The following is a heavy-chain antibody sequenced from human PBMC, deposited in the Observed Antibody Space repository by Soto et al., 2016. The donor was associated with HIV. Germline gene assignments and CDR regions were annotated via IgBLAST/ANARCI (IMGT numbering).Heavy chain of an antibody. CDR3: ARLGVSYYDSSRGYMDV. CDR1: GGSISSGGYY. J-gene: IGHJ6*03. D-gene: IGHD3-22*01. Sequence: QVQLQESGPGLVKPSQTLSLTCTVSGGSISSGGYYWTWIRQHPGKGLEWIGYIYYSESTYYNPSLKTRVTISVDTSKNQFSLKLSSVTAADTAVYYCARLGVSYYDSSRGYMDVWGQRDHGHRLL. CDR2: IYYSEST. V-gene: IGHV4-31*03.